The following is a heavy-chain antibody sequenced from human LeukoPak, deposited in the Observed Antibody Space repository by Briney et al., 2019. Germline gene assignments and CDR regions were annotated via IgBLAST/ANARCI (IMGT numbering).Heavy chain of an antibody. CDR1: GFTFSHAW. D-gene: IGHD3-9*01. J-gene: IGHJ4*02. CDR2: IKSKTDGGTT. CDR3: ATDYLYDILTGSKY. Sequence: GGSLGLSCAASGFTFSHAWMSWVRQAPGKGLEWVGRIKSKTDGGTTDYAAPVKGRFTISRDDSKNTLYLQMNSLKMEGSAVYYCATDYLYDILTGSKYWGQGTLVTVSS. V-gene: IGHV3-15*01.